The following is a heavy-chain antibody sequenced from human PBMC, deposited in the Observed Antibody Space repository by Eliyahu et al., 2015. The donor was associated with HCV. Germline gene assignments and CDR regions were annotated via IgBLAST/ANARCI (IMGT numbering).Heavy chain of an antibody. V-gene: IGHV1-46*01. Sequence: VQLVQXGAEVKEPGASVKVSCKASGYTFXSYYMHWVRQAPGQGLEWXGIISPSGGSTTYAHXFQGRVTMTRDTSTSTVYMGLSSLRSDDTAVYYCASSHCSGGSCPLNFWGQGNLITVSS. J-gene: IGHJ4*02. D-gene: IGHD2-15*01. CDR3: ASSHCSGGSCPLNF. CDR2: ISPSGGST. CDR1: GYTFXSYY.